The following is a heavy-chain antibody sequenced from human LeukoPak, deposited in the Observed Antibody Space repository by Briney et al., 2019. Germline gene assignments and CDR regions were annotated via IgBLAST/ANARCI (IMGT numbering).Heavy chain of an antibody. CDR3: AKDAYEWTFDY. CDR2: IKTKAESYIT. D-gene: IGHD3-3*01. V-gene: IGHV3-72*01. J-gene: IGHJ4*02. Sequence: GGSLRLSCAGSGFIFSDYYMDWVRQAPGQGLDWVARIKTKAESYITEYAASVRGRFTISRDDSKNSMYLQMNNLNVEDTAVYYCAKDAYEWTFDYWGQGALVTVSS. CDR1: GFIFSDYY.